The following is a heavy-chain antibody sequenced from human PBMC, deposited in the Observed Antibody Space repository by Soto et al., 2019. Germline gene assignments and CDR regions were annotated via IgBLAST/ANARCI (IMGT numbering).Heavy chain of an antibody. CDR2: INSDGSSA. Sequence: GGSLRLSCEASGFTFSTYWMHWVRQDPVKGLVWVSDINSDGSSATYADSVEGRFTISRDNAKNTVYLQMNNLRAEDTAVYYCASSGYYLHFDYWGHVTPVTVSS. J-gene: IGHJ4*01. CDR3: ASSGYYLHFDY. D-gene: IGHD3-22*01. V-gene: IGHV3-74*01. CDR1: GFTFSTYW.